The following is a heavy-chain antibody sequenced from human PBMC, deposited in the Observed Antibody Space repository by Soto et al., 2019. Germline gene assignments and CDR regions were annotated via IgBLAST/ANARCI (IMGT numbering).Heavy chain of an antibody. D-gene: IGHD2-15*01. CDR3: ARVYCSGGGCYGIDY. CDR2: IFPGGVNV. Sequence: ASVKVSCKAIGYSFTSHYMHWVRQAPGQGLEWMGTIFPGGVNVAYAQKFQGRVTMTKDTSTSTVYMELTSLTSEDTAVYYCARVYCSGGGCYGIDYWGQGTLVTVSS. J-gene: IGHJ4*02. CDR1: GYSFTSHY. V-gene: IGHV1-46*01.